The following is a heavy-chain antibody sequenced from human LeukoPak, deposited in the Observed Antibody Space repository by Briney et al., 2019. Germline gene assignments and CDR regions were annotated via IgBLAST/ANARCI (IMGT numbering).Heavy chain of an antibody. J-gene: IGHJ4*02. CDR1: GFSFRDSY. V-gene: IGHV3-11*06. CDR2: ISSSSSYT. Sequence: PGGSLRLSCAPSGFSFRDSYMSCICEAPGEGLERVSYISSSSSYTKYTDSVKGRFTISRDNATNSLYLKMQSLRAEDTAVNYCARFYYGSGNSTYWGQGTLVTVSS. D-gene: IGHD3-10*01. CDR3: ARFYYGSGNSTY.